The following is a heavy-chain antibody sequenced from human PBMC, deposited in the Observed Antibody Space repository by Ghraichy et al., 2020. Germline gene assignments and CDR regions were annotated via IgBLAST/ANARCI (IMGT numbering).Heavy chain of an antibody. CDR2: TYYRSKWYN. Sequence: SETLSLTCAISGDSVSSNSAAWNWIRQSPSRGLEWLGRTYYRSKWYNDYAVSVKSRITINPDTSKNQFSLQLNSVTPEDTAVYYCARAPGYPDYNWFDPWGQGTLVTVSS. V-gene: IGHV6-1*01. J-gene: IGHJ5*02. CDR1: GDSVSSNSAA. CDR3: ARAPGYPDYNWFDP. D-gene: IGHD3-9*01.